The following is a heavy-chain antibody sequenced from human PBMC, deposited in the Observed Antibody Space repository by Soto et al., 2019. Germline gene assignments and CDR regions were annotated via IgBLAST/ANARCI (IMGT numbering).Heavy chain of an antibody. J-gene: IGHJ3*02. CDR2: IYYSGST. CDR1: GGSISSSSYY. V-gene: IGHV4-39*02. CDR3: ARDGNAYGDYESAFDI. D-gene: IGHD4-17*01. Sequence: PSETLSLTCTVSGGSISSSSYYWGWIRQPPGKGLEWIGSIYYSGSTYYNPSLKSRVTISVDTSKNQFSLKLSSVTAADTAVYYCARDGNAYGDYESAFDIWGQGTMVTV.